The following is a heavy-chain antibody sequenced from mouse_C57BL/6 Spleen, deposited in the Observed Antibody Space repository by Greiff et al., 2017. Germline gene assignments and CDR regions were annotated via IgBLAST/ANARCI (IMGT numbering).Heavy chain of an antibody. D-gene: IGHD1-1*01. CDR2: FYPGSGSI. CDR3: AIHEEREYYAWDLYFDV. V-gene: IGHV1-62-2*01. J-gene: IGHJ1*03. CDR1: GYTFTEYT. Sequence: QVQLKESGAELVKPGASVKLSCKASGYTFTEYTIHWVKQRSGQGLEWIGWFYPGSGSIKYNEKFKDKAPLTADKSSSTVYMVLSKLTSEDSAVYFGAIHEEREYYAWDLYFDVWGTGTTVTVSS.